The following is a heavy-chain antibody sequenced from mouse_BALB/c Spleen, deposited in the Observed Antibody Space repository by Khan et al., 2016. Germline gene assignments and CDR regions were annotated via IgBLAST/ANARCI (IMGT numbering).Heavy chain of an antibody. CDR2: IDPFNGGT. CDR1: GYSFTSYY. D-gene: IGHD1-1*01. V-gene: IGHV1S135*01. J-gene: IGHJ4*01. CDR3: ASSTQSFYAMGY. Sequence: VRLQQSGPELMKPGASVKISCKASGYSFTSYYMHWVKQSHGKSLEWIGYIDPFNGGTSYNQKFKGKATLTVDKSSSTAYMHLSSLTSEDSAVYYCASSTQSFYAMGYWGQGTSVTVSS.